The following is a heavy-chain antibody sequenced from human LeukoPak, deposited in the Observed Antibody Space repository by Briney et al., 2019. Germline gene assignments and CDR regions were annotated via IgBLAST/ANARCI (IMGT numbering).Heavy chain of an antibody. CDR1: DGSISSYY. V-gene: IGHV4-59*08. J-gene: IGHJ4*02. CDR3: ARHSGEYSYGIFDY. CDR2: VFYSGST. D-gene: IGHD5-18*01. Sequence: SETLSLTCTVSDGSISSYYWSWIRQPPGKGLEWIGYVFYSGSTNSNPSLKSRVTLSVDTSKNQLSLKLSSVTAADTAVYYCARHSGEYSYGIFDYWGQGTLVTVSS.